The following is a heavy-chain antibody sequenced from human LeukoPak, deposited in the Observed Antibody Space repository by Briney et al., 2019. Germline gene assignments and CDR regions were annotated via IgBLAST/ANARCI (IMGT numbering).Heavy chain of an antibody. V-gene: IGHV7-4-1*02. CDR3: ANCYDSSGFFAY. CDR2: IDTNTGNP. J-gene: IGHJ4*02. D-gene: IGHD3-22*01. CDR1: GYTFTSYG. Sequence: ASVKVSCKASGYTFTSYGISWVRQAPGQGLEYMGWIDTNTGNPTYAQGSTGRFVFSLDTSVSTAYLQISSLKAEDSAIYFCANCYDSSGFFAYWGQGTLVTVSS.